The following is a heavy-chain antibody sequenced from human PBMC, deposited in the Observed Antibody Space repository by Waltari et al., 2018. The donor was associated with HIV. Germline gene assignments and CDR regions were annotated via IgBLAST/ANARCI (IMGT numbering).Heavy chain of an antibody. J-gene: IGHJ4*02. CDR3: AKLTYYFDSSGYYPRFYFDY. CDR2: ISGSGGST. V-gene: IGHV3-23*01. D-gene: IGHD3-22*01. CDR1: GFTFWSYA. Sequence: EVQLLESGGGLVQPGGSLRLSCAASGFTFWSYAMGWVRPAPGKGLEWGSAISGSGGSTYYADSVKGRFTISRDNSKNTLYLQMNSLRAEDTAVYYCAKLTYYFDSSGYYPRFYFDYWGQGTLGTVSS.